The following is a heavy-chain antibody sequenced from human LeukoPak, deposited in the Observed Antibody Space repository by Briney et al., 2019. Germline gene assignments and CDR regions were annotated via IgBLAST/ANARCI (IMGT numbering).Heavy chain of an antibody. D-gene: IGHD2-2*01. V-gene: IGHV1-2*02. CDR2: MNPNSGVT. CDR3: ARGAGTSWFDY. J-gene: IGHJ4*02. Sequence: ASLNVSSAPSGYTLTVNYLQWVRQAPGQGRESVGWMNPNSGVTFHPQNFQGRVTMTRDTSVTTAYIELSSLTSDDTAVYYCARGAGTSWFDYWGQGSLVTVSS. CDR1: GYTLTVNY.